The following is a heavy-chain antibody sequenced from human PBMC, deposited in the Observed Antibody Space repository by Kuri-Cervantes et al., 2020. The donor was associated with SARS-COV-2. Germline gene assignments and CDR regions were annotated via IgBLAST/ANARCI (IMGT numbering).Heavy chain of an antibody. J-gene: IGHJ4*02. V-gene: IGHV4-34*01. D-gene: IGHD4-11*01. Sequence: SETLSPTGAVYGGSFSGYYWSWIRQPPGKGLEWIGEINHSGSTNYNPSLKSRVTISVDTSKNQFSLKLSSVTAADMAVYYCARAGVRVLIDLYSNPGFDYWGQGTLVTVSS. CDR3: ARAGVRVLIDLYSNPGFDY. CDR2: INHSGST. CDR1: GGSFSGYY.